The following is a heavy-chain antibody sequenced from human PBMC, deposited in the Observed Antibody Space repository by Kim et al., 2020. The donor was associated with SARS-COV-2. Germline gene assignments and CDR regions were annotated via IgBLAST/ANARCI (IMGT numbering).Heavy chain of an antibody. V-gene: IGHV4-38-2*01. Sequence: SETLSLTCAVSDYSITSGYYWGWIRPPPGKGLEWIGSIYHSGSTHYNPSLKSRVTISIDTTNNQFSLRLSSVTAADTAIFYCARAGGNSRSWCEYSGQGTQVTVSS. CDR3: ARAGGNSRSWCEY. J-gene: IGHJ4*02. CDR1: DYSITSGYY. D-gene: IGHD6-13*01. CDR2: IYHSGST.